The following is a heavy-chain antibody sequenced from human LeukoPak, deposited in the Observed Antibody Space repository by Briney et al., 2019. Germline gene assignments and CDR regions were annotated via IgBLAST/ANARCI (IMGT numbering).Heavy chain of an antibody. V-gene: IGHV1-69*06. CDR1: GGTFSTYA. J-gene: IGHJ4*02. CDR3: ARGGEMATTGYFDY. D-gene: IGHD5-24*01. CDR2: IIPIFGSA. Sequence: LVKVSCKASGGTFSTYAISWVRQAPGQGLEWMGGIIPIFGSANYAQKFQGRVTITADKSTSTAYMELSSLRSEDTAVYYCARGGEMATTGYFDYWGQGTLVTVSS.